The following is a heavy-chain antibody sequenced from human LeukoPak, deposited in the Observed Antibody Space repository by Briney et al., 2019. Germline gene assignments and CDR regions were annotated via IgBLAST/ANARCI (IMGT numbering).Heavy chain of an antibody. CDR1: GGSFSGYY. CDR3: AKDEKDDFWSGYYTFDY. J-gene: IGHJ4*02. D-gene: IGHD3-3*01. V-gene: IGHV3-23*01. CDR2: ISGSGGST. Sequence: ETLSLTCAVYGGSFSGYYWSWVRQAPGRGLEWVSAISGSGGSTYYADSVKGRFTISRDNSKNTLYLQMNSLRAEDTAVYYCAKDEKDDFWSGYYTFDYWGQGTLVTVSS.